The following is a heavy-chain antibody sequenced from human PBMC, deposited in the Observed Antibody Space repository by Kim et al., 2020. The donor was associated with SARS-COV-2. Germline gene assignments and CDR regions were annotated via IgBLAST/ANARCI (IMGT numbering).Heavy chain of an antibody. Sequence: ASVKVSCKASGYTFTSYAMHWVRQAPGQRLEWMGWINAGNGNTKYSQKFQGRVTITRDTSASTAYMELSSLRSEDTAVYYCARVSYGMVRGVIHYFDYWGQGTLVTVSS. J-gene: IGHJ4*02. CDR2: INAGNGNT. CDR3: ARVSYGMVRGVIHYFDY. CDR1: GYTFTSYA. D-gene: IGHD3-10*01. V-gene: IGHV1-3*01.